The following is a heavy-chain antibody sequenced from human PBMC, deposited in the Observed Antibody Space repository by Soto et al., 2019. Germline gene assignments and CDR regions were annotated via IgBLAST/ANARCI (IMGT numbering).Heavy chain of an antibody. CDR1: GFTFSSYA. J-gene: IGHJ5*02. V-gene: IGHV3-30-3*01. CDR3: ARDHGSAHCGGDCYSNWFDP. D-gene: IGHD2-21*02. Sequence: QVQLVESGGGVVQPGRSLRLSCAASGFTFSSYAMPWVRQAPGKGLEWVAVISYDGSNKYYADSVKGRFTISRDNSKNTLYLQMNSLRAEDTAVYYCARDHGSAHCGGDCYSNWFDPWGQGTLVTVSS. CDR2: ISYDGSNK.